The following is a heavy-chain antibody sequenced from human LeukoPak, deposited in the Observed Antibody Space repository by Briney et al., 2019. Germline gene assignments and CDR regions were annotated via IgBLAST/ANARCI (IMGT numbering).Heavy chain of an antibody. J-gene: IGHJ6*03. CDR1: GGTFSNYA. CDR3: ARAEGVVVAAHIDV. Sequence: GASVKVSCKASGGTFSNYAITWVRQAPGQGLEWMGRIITIFGTGNYAQKFQGRVTITTDESTSTVYMELSSLRSEDTAVYYCARAEGVVVAAHIDVWGKGTTVTVSS. V-gene: IGHV1-69*05. D-gene: IGHD2-15*01. CDR2: IITIFGTG.